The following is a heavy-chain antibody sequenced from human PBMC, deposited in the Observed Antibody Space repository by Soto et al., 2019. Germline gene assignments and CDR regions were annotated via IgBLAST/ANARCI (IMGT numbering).Heavy chain of an antibody. CDR1: GGSISSGGYY. V-gene: IGHV4-31*11. CDR2: IYYSGST. Sequence: SETLSLTCAVSGGSISSGGYYWSWIRQHPGKGLEWIGYIYYSGSTSYNPSLKSRVTISVDTSKNHFSLKLSSVTAADTAVYYCARVFSDSSSFFDPWGQGTLVTVSS. J-gene: IGHJ5*02. D-gene: IGHD6-13*01. CDR3: ARVFSDSSSFFDP.